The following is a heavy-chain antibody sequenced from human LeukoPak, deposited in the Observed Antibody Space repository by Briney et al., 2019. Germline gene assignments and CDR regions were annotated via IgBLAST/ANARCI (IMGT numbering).Heavy chain of an antibody. Sequence: SETLSLTCAVYGGSFSGYYWSWIRQPPGKGLEWIGEINHSGSTNYNPSLKSRVTISVDTSKNQFSLKLSSVTAADTAVYYCARFGEQSRHYYYYYMDVWGKGTTVTVSS. CDR3: ARFGEQSRHYYYYYMDV. V-gene: IGHV4-34*01. CDR2: INHSGST. CDR1: GGSFSGYY. J-gene: IGHJ6*03. D-gene: IGHD3-10*01.